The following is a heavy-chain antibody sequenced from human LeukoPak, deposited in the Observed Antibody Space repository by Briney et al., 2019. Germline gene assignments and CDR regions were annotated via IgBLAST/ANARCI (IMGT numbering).Heavy chain of an antibody. CDR1: GGTFNSYG. V-gene: IGHV1-69*04. J-gene: IGHJ4*02. CDR2: IIPLLNIA. D-gene: IGHD1-26*01. CDR3: AREVFTRRGAAGYFHY. Sequence: SVKVSCKASGGTFNSYGISWVRQAPGQGLEWMGRIIPLLNIANYAQKFQGRVTITADKSTSTAYMEVSSLRSEDTAVYSCAREVFTRRGAAGYFHYWGRGTLVTGSS.